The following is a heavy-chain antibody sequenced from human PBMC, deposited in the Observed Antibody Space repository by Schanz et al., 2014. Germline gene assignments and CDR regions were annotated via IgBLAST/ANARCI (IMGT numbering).Heavy chain of an antibody. CDR1: GGSISSSNW. CDR2: IYHSGST. J-gene: IGHJ6*02. V-gene: IGHV4-4*02. Sequence: QVQLQESGPGLVKPSGTLSLTCAVSGGSISSSNWWSWVRQPPGKGLEWIGEIYHSGSTTYNPSPKSRVTISVDKSKNQFSLKRPSVTAADTAVYYCARFDYYGSGSYGYYYGMDVWGQGTTVTVSS. CDR3: ARFDYYGSGSYGYYYGMDV. D-gene: IGHD3-10*01.